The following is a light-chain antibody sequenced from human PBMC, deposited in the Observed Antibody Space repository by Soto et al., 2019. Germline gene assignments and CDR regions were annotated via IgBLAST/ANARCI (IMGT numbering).Light chain of an antibody. CDR1: QSVSSSY. J-gene: IGKJ5*01. V-gene: IGKV3-20*01. CDR3: QLYDSLPIP. CDR2: GAS. Sequence: EIVLTLSPGTLSLSTGERATLSRRASQSVSSSYLAWYQQKPGQAPRLLIYGASSRATGIPDRFSGSGSGTDFTLTISRLEPEDFAVFYCQLYDSLPIPLGQGTRLEI.